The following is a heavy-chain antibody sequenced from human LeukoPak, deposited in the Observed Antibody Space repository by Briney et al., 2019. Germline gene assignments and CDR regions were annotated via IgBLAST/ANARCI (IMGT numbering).Heavy chain of an antibody. CDR3: ARVGEVLWFGVGESADSGY. D-gene: IGHD3-10*01. V-gene: IGHV1-69*04. CDR2: IIPILGIA. J-gene: IGHJ4*02. Sequence: SVKVSCKASGGTFSSYAISWVRQAPGQGLEWMGRIIPILGIANYAQKFQGRVTITADKSTSTAYMELSSLRSEDTAVYYCARVGEVLWFGVGESADSGYWGQGTLVTVSS. CDR1: GGTFSSYA.